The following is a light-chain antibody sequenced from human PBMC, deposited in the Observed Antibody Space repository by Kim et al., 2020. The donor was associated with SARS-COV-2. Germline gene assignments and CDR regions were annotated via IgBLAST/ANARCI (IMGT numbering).Light chain of an antibody. V-gene: IGLV3-19*01. CDR1: SLRNYY. CDR2: GKY. CDR3: NSRDSSGDHVV. Sequence: ALGQTVRLTCQGDSLRNYYATWYQQRPGQAPVLVLYGKYNRPSGIPDRFSGSASGNTASLTITGAQAEGEADYYCNSRDSSGDHVVFGGGTKLTVL. J-gene: IGLJ3*02.